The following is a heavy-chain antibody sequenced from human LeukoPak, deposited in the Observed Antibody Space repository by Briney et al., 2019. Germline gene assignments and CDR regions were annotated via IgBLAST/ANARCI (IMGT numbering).Heavy chain of an antibody. V-gene: IGHV3-7*03. CDR3: AREDILTGYYTGYYYYGMDV. CDR2: IKQDGSEK. Sequence: PGGSLSLSCAASGFTFSSYWMSWVPHAAGKGLEWVANIKQDGSEKYYVDSVKGRFTISRDNAKNSLYLQMNSLRAEDTAVYSCAREDILTGYYTGYYYYGMDVWGQGTTVTVSS. D-gene: IGHD3-9*01. J-gene: IGHJ6*02. CDR1: GFTFSSYW.